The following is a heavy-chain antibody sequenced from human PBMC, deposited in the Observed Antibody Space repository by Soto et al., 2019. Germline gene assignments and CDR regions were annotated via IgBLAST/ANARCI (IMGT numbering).Heavy chain of an antibody. J-gene: IGHJ6*02. CDR2: IYHSGST. D-gene: IGHD3-3*01. CDR1: SGSISSGCYS. CDR3: ARVLVYYYGMDV. V-gene: IGHV4-30-2*01. Sequence: SETLSLTCAVSSGSISSGCYSWSWIRQPPGKGLEWIGYIYHSGSTYYNPSLKSRVTISVDRSKNQFSLKLSSVTAADTAVYNCARVLVYYYGMDVWGQGTTVTVSS.